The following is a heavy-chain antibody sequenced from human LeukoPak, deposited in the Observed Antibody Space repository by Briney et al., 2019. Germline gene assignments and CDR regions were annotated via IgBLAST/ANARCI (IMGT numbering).Heavy chain of an antibody. D-gene: IGHD1-26*01. J-gene: IGHJ5*02. CDR3: ARGVVGATPLNWFDP. CDR2: IIPILGIA. CDR1: GGTFSSYA. V-gene: IGHV1-69*04. Sequence: SVKVSCKASGGTFSSYAISWVRQAPGQGLEWMGRIIPILGIANYAQKFQGRVTITADKSTSTAYMELRSLRSDDTAVYYCARGVVGATPLNWFDPWGQGTLVTVSS.